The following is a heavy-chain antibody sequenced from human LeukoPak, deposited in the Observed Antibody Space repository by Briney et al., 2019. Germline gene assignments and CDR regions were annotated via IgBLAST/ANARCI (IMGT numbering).Heavy chain of an antibody. Sequence: GGSLRLSCAASGFTVSSNYMSWVRQAPGKGPEWVSVIYSGGSTYYAGSVKGRFTISRDNSKNTLYLQMNSLRAEDTAVYYCAQMTTVTTGLDYWGQGTLVTVSS. D-gene: IGHD4-17*01. CDR3: AQMTTVTTGLDY. CDR1: GFTVSSNY. CDR2: IYSGGST. J-gene: IGHJ4*02. V-gene: IGHV3-53*05.